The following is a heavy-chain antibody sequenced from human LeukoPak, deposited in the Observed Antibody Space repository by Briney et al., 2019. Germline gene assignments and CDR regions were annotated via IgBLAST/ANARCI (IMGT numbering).Heavy chain of an antibody. CDR3: ARPVVLGAYLRGAYCFDS. J-gene: IGHJ4*02. Sequence: GGSLRLSCAASEFTFSNYAMHWVRQAPGQGLAWVAVISYDGNSKSYANSVKGRFTISRDNSKNTLYLQMNSLRVEDTAVYYCARPVVLGAYLRGAYCFDSWGQGTLVTVSS. CDR2: ISYDGNSK. CDR1: EFTFSNYA. D-gene: IGHD3-16*01. V-gene: IGHV3-30-3*01.